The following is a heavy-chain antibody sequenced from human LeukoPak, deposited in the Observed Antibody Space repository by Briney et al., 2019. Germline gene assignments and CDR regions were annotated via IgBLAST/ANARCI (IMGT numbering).Heavy chain of an antibody. CDR2: ISTYNGNT. V-gene: IGHV1-18*01. Sequence: ASVKVSCKASGGTFSSYGISWVRQAPGQGLEWMGWISTYNGNTDYAQKLQGRLTMTTATSTSTAYMELRSLRSDDTAVYYCARAGSSGWTGFDYWGQGTLVTVSS. CDR3: ARAGSSGWTGFDY. D-gene: IGHD6-19*01. J-gene: IGHJ4*02. CDR1: GGTFSSYG.